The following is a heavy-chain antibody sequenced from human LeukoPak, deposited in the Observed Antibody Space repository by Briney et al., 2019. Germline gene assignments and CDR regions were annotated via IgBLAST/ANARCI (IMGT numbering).Heavy chain of an antibody. V-gene: IGHV4-4*02. CDR3: ARVYGGILTGYYGYDY. Sequence: SETLSLTCAVSGGSISSSNWWSWVRQPPGKGLEWIGEIYHSGSTNYNPSLKSRVTISVDKSKNQFSLKLSSVTAADTAVYYCARVYGGILTGYYGYDYWGQGTLVTVSS. J-gene: IGHJ4*02. D-gene: IGHD3-9*01. CDR2: IYHSGST. CDR1: GGSISSSNW.